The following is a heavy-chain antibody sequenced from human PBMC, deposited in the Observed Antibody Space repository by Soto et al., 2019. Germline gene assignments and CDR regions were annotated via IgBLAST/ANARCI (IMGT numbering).Heavy chain of an antibody. CDR3: ARDENYSYGMDV. CDR2: IIPIFGTA. J-gene: IGHJ6*02. Sequence: SVKVSCKASGGTFSSYAISWVRQAPGQGLEWMGGIIPIFGTANYAQKFQGRVTITADKSTSTAYMELSSLRPEDTAVYYCARDENYSYGMDVWGQGTTVTVSS. V-gene: IGHV1-69*06. CDR1: GGTFSSYA.